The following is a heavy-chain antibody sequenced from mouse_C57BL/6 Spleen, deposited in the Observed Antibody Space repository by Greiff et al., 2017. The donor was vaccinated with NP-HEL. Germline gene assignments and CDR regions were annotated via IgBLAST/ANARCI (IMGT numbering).Heavy chain of an antibody. Sequence: QVQLQQPGAELVMPGASVKLSCKASGYTFTSYWMHWVKQRPGQGLEWIGEIDPSDSYTNYNQKFKGKSTLTVDKSSSTAYMQLSSLTSEDSAVYYCARKAYYDSLFAYWGQGTLVTVSA. CDR2: IDPSDSYT. V-gene: IGHV1-69*01. CDR1: GYTFTSYW. J-gene: IGHJ3*01. CDR3: ARKAYYDSLFAY. D-gene: IGHD2-4*01.